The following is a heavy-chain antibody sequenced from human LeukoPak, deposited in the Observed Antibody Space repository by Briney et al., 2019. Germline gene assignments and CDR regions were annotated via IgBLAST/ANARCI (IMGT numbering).Heavy chain of an antibody. J-gene: IGHJ6*03. CDR2: IHHSGST. V-gene: IGHV4-30-2*01. Sequence: SETLSLTCTVSGGSISSGGYYWSWIRQPPGKALEWIGYIHHSGSTYYNPSLRSRVTISVDRSKNQFSLRLSSVTAADTAVYYCARATYYYYMDVWGKGTTVTVSS. CDR3: ARATYYYYMDV. CDR1: GGSISSGGYY.